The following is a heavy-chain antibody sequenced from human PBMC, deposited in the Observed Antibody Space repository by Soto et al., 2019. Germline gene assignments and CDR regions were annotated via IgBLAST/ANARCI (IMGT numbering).Heavy chain of an antibody. CDR1: GFTFSSYG. CDR2: ISYDGSNK. D-gene: IGHD1-26*01. Sequence: GSLRLSCAASGFTFSSYGMHWVRQAPGKGLEWVAVISYDGSNKYYTDSVKGRLTISRDNSRNTLFLQMNSLRVADTAVYYCARRASSGTYFDYWGQGTLVTVSS. J-gene: IGHJ4*02. CDR3: ARRASSGTYFDY. V-gene: IGHV3-30*03.